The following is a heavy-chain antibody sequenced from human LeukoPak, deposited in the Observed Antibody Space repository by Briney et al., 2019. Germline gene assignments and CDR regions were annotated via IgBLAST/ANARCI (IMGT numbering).Heavy chain of an antibody. CDR2: INHSGST. D-gene: IGHD5-18*01. CDR3: ARLGYSYGYYYYYYMDV. J-gene: IGHJ6*03. V-gene: IGHV4-34*01. CDR1: GGSFSGYY. Sequence: SETLSLTCAVYGGSFSGYYWSWIRQPPGKGLEWIGEINHSGSTNYNASLKSRVTISVDTSKNQFSLKLSSVTAADTAVYYCARLGYSYGYYYYYYMDVWGKGTTVTISS.